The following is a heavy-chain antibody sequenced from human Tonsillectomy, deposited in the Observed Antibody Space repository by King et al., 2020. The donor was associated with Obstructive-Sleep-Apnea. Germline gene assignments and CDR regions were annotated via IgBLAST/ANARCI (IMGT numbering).Heavy chain of an antibody. Sequence: QLQESGPGLVKPSETLSLTCTVSGGSISSSSYYWGWIRQPPGKGLEWIGSIYYSGSTYYNPSLKSRVTISVDTSKNQFSLKLSSVTAADTAVYYCASVDDYVSYYYGMDVWGQGTTVTVSS. V-gene: IGHV4-39*07. CDR2: IYYSGST. CDR3: ASVDDYVSYYYGMDV. CDR1: GGSISSSSYY. J-gene: IGHJ6*02. D-gene: IGHD3-16*01.